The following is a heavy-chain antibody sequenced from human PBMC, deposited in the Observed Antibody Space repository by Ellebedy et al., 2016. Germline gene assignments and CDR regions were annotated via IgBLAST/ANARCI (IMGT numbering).Heavy chain of an antibody. CDR3: ARGGNGVEWDYYYGMDV. Sequence: SETLSLXXTVSGGSISSSSYYWGWIRQPPGKGLEWIGSIYYSGSTYYNPSLKSRVTISVDTSKNQFSLKLSSVTAADTAVYYCARGGNGVEWDYYYGMDVWGQGTTVTVSS. D-gene: IGHD1-1*01. J-gene: IGHJ6*02. CDR2: IYYSGST. V-gene: IGHV4-39*07. CDR1: GGSISSSSYY.